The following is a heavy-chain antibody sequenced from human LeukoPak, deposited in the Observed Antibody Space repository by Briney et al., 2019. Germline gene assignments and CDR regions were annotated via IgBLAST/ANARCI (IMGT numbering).Heavy chain of an antibody. CDR2: INHSGNT. V-gene: IGHV4-34*04. Sequence: SETLSLTCAVYGGSFGRYYWSWIRQPPGKGLEWIGEINHSGNTNDNPSHKSRATISVDTSKNQFSLKLRSVTAADTAVYYCARVAAAGTDPGAFDMWGQGTMVTVSS. J-gene: IGHJ3*02. CDR3: ARVAAAGTDPGAFDM. D-gene: IGHD6-13*01. CDR1: GGSFGRYY.